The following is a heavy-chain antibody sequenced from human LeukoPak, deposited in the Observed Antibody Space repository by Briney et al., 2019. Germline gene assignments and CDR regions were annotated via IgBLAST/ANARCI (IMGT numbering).Heavy chain of an antibody. J-gene: IGHJ4*02. Sequence: PGGSLRLSCAASGFIFSNYWMLWVRQAPGKGLVWVSRINSDGSSTSYADSVKGRFTISRDNAKNTLYLQMNSPRAEDTAVYYCARVSGGYYSDYWGQGTLVTVS. V-gene: IGHV3-74*01. CDR2: INSDGSST. D-gene: IGHD3-10*01. CDR1: GFIFSNYW. CDR3: ARVSGGYYSDY.